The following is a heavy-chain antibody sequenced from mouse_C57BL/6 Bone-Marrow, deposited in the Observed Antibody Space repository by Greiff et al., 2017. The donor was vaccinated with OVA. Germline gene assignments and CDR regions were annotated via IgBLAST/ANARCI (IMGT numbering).Heavy chain of an antibody. CDR1: GYTFTSYG. J-gene: IGHJ2*01. CDR3: ARSSSGYDY. D-gene: IGHD3-2*02. Sequence: VHVKQSGAELVRPGSSVKMSCKTSGYTFTSYGINWVKQRPGQGLEWIGYVYIGNGYTEYNGKFKGKATLTSDTSSSTAYMQLSSLTSEDSAIYFCARSSSGYDYWGQGTTLTVAS. CDR2: VYIGNGYT. V-gene: IGHV1-58*01.